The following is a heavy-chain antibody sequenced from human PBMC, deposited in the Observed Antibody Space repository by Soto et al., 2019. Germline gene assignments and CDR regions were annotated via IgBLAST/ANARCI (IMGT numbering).Heavy chain of an antibody. J-gene: IGHJ6*02. CDR3: ARQDFWNDILTYYYGMDV. V-gene: IGHV4-39*01. CDR1: GGSISSSSYY. D-gene: IGHD1-1*01. Sequence: QLQLQESGPGLVKPSETLSLTCTVSGGSISSSSYYWGWIRQPPGKGLEWIGSIYYSGSTYYNPSLKSRVTISVDTSKNQFSLKLSSVTAADTAVYYCARQDFWNDILTYYYGMDVWGQGTTVTVSS. CDR2: IYYSGST.